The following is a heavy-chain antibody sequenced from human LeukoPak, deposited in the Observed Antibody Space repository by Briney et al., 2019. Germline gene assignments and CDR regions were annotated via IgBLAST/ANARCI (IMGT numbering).Heavy chain of an antibody. D-gene: IGHD6-6*01. CDR1: GYNFTIRW. Sequence: GESLKISCKGSGYNFTIRWIGWVRQMPGKGLEWMGIIYPGDSDTRYNPSFQGQITISADKSISTAYVQWSSLKASDTAIYYCARPDAPIIAARPVDYWGQGTLVTVSS. J-gene: IGHJ4*02. CDR3: ARPDAPIIAARPVDY. CDR2: IYPGDSDT. V-gene: IGHV5-51*01.